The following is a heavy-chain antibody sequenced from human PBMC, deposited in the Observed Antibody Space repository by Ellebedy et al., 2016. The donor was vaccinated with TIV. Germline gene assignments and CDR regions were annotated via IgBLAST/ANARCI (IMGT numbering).Heavy chain of an antibody. Sequence: DSVKGRFTISRDNAKNSLYLQMNSLRAEDTAVYYCAKVSLRIAVPGSSIDYWGRGTLVTVSS. V-gene: IGHV3-21*04. CDR3: AKVSLRIAVPGSSIDY. J-gene: IGHJ4*02. D-gene: IGHD6-19*01.